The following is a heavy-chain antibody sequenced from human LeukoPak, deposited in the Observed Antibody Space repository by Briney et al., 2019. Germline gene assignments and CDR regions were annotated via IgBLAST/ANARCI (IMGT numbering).Heavy chain of an antibody. CDR3: ASMYSSGWYEGFF. CDR1: GGSISSSSYY. Sequence: PSETLSLTCTVSGGSISSSSYYWGWIRRPPGKGLEWIGSIYYSGSTYYNPSLKSRVTISVDTSKNQFSPKLSSVTAADTAVYYCASMYSSGWYEGFFWGQGTLVTVSS. V-gene: IGHV4-39*01. CDR2: IYYSGST. J-gene: IGHJ4*02. D-gene: IGHD6-19*01.